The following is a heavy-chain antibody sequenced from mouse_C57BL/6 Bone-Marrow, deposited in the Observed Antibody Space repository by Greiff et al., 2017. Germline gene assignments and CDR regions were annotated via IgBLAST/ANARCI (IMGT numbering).Heavy chain of an antibody. D-gene: IGHD1-1*01. CDR1: GYTFTSYW. J-gene: IGHJ4*01. V-gene: IGHV1-72*01. Sequence: QVQLKQPGAELVKPGASVKLSCKASGYTFTSYWMHWVKQRPGRGLEWIGRIDPNSGGTKYNEKFKSKATLTVDKPSSTAYMQLSSLTSEDSAVYYCARPTTVVADYAMDYWGQGTSVTVSS. CDR2: IDPNSGGT. CDR3: ARPTTVVADYAMDY.